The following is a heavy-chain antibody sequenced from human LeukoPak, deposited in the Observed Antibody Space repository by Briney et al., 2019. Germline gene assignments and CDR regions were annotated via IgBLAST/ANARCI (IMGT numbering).Heavy chain of an antibody. CDR1: GYTFTGDY. Sequence: GASVKVSCKASGYTFTGDYMHWVRQAPGQGLEWMGRISPKSGGTNYAQKFQGRVTMTRGTSISTAYMELSRLRSDDTAVYYCARARQHTYYYDSSGYYYFDYWGQGTLVTVSS. D-gene: IGHD3-22*01. V-gene: IGHV1-2*06. CDR3: ARARQHTYYYDSSGYYYFDY. J-gene: IGHJ4*02. CDR2: ISPKSGGT.